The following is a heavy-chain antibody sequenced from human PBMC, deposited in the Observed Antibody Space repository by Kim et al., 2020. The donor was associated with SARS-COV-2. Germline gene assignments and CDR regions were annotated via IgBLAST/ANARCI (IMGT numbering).Heavy chain of an antibody. J-gene: IGHJ3*02. V-gene: IGHV4-59*01. CDR1: GGSISNYY. D-gene: IGHD2-21*02. CDR2: IYYSGST. CDR3: ARVKVTLGYAFDI. Sequence: SETLSLTCTVSGGSISNYYWSWIRQPPGKGLEWIGYIYYSGSTNYNPSLKRRVTISVDTSKNQFSLKLTSVTAADTAVYYCARVKVTLGYAFDIWGQGTMVTVSS.